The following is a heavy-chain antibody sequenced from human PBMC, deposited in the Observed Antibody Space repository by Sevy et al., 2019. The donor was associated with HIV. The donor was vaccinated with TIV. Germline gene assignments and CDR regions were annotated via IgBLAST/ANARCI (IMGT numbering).Heavy chain of an antibody. CDR3: TRGSGIDYYEKGMDL. V-gene: IGHV3-21*04. Sequence: GGSLRLSCAASGSSFESFAMNWVRQAPGKGLEWVAYISKSSSYIYSADSVKGRFTISRDNAKNSLFLQMNSLGAEDTAIYYCTRGSGIDYYEKGMDLWGQGTTVTVSS. CDR2: ISKSSSYI. D-gene: IGHD3-10*01. J-gene: IGHJ6*02. CDR1: GSSFESFA.